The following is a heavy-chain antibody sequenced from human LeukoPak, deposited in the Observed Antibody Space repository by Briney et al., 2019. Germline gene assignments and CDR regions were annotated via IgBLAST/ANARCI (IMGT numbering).Heavy chain of an antibody. D-gene: IGHD2-2*01. J-gene: IGHJ4*02. CDR2: IYYSGST. Sequence: SETLSLTCAVSGGSISSGGYSWSWIRQPPGKGLKWIGYIYYSGSTYYNPSLKSRVTISVDTSKNQFSLKLSSVTAADTAVYYCARATDRYCSSTSCAYFDYWGQGTLVTVSS. CDR1: GGSISSGGYS. CDR3: ARATDRYCSSTSCAYFDY. V-gene: IGHV4-30-4*07.